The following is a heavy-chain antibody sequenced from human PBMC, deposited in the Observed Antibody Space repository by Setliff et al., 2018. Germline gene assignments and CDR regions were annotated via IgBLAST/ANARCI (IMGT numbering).Heavy chain of an antibody. J-gene: IGHJ6*02. CDR3: VRDRTAYSYGLDV. Sequence: SETLSLTCTVSGGSISPYFWSWIRQPPGKGLEWIGYIYHNGNTNFNPSLKTRVTTSVDTSKDQFALNLRSVTAADTAVYYCVRDRTAYSYGLDVWGQGTTVTVSS. V-gene: IGHV4-59*01. CDR1: GGSISPYF. D-gene: IGHD5-18*01. CDR2: IYHNGNT.